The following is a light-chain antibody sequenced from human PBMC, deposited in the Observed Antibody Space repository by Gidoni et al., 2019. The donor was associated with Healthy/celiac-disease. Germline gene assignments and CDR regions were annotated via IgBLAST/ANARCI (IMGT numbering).Light chain of an antibody. Sequence: DIQMTQSPSSVSASVGDRVTITCRASQSISSYLNWYQQKPGKAPKLLIYAASSLQSGVPSRFSGSGSGTDFTLTISSLQPEEFATYYCQQSYSTPPTFGQGTKVEIK. CDR3: QQSYSTPPT. CDR2: AAS. J-gene: IGKJ1*01. V-gene: IGKV1-39*01. CDR1: QSISSY.